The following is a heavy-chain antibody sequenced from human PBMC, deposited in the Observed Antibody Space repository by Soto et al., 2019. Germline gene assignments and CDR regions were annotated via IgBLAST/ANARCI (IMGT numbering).Heavy chain of an antibody. Sequence: QLQLQESGPGLVKPSETLSLTCTVSGGSISSSSYYWGWIRQPPGKGLEWIGSIYYSGSTYYNPSIKSRVTISVDTSKNQFSLKLSSVTAADTAVYYCARHSHYGGNARAGFDSWGQGTLVTVSS. CDR1: GGSISSSSYY. CDR3: ARHSHYGGNARAGFDS. V-gene: IGHV4-39*01. D-gene: IGHD2-15*01. J-gene: IGHJ5*01. CDR2: IYYSGST.